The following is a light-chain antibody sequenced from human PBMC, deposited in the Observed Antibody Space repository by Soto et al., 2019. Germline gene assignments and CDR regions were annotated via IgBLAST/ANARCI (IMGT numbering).Light chain of an antibody. CDR1: QDIYDY. CDR3: QQYDNSPMFT. Sequence: DIQMTQSPSSLSASVGDSVTITCQASQDIYDYLNWYQHKPGKAPRLLIYVASNLETGVPSRFSGSGSGTDFTFTINSLQPEDIATYYCQQYDNSPMFTFGRGTKVEI. J-gene: IGKJ2*01. CDR2: VAS. V-gene: IGKV1-33*01.